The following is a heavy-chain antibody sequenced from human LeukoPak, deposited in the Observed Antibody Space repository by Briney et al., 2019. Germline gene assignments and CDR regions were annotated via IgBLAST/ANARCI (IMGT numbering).Heavy chain of an antibody. CDR3: ASGRPDYYDSSGYYPGAFDI. V-gene: IGHV1-45*02. J-gene: IGHJ3*02. Sequence: ASVKVSCKASGYTFTYRYLHWVRQAPGQALEWMGWITPFNGNTNYAQKFQDRVTITRDRSMSTAYMELSSLRSEDTAMYYCASGRPDYYDSSGYYPGAFDIWGQGTMVTVSS. CDR1: GYTFTYRY. CDR2: ITPFNGNT. D-gene: IGHD3-22*01.